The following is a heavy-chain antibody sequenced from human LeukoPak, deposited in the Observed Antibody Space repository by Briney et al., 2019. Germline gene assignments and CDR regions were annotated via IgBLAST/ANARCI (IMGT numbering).Heavy chain of an antibody. CDR1: GFTFNSYG. Sequence: GGSLRLSCAAPGFTFNSYGMHWVRQAPGKGLEWVAVIWYDGSYKYYAGSVKGRFTISRDNSKNTLYLQMNSLRAEDTAVYYCARSSGRYDSSGYSDYWGQGTLVTVSS. V-gene: IGHV3-33*01. D-gene: IGHD3-22*01. CDR3: ARSSGRYDSSGYSDY. CDR2: IWYDGSYK. J-gene: IGHJ4*02.